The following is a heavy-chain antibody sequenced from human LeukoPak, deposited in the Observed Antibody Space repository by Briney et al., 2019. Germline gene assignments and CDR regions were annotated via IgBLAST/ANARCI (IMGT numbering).Heavy chain of an antibody. Sequence: ASVKVSCEASGYTFTSYGISWVRQAPGQGLEWMGWISAYNGNTNYAQKLQGRVTMTTDTSTSTAYMELRSLRSDDTAVYYCARVAAAGPDYYYYYMDVWGKGTTVTVSS. V-gene: IGHV1-18*01. CDR2: ISAYNGNT. J-gene: IGHJ6*03. CDR1: GYTFTSYG. CDR3: ARVAAAGPDYYYYYMDV. D-gene: IGHD6-13*01.